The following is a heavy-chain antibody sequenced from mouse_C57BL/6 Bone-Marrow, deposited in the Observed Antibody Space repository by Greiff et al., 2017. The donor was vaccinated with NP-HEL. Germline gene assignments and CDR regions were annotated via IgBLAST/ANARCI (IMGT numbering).Heavy chain of an antibody. J-gene: IGHJ2*01. CDR2: INPNNGGT. CDR1: GYTFTDYY. Sequence: VQLQQSGPELVKPGASVKISCKASGYTFTDYYMNWVKQSHGKSLEWIGDINPNNGGTSYNQKFKGKATLTVDKSSSTAYMELRSLTSEASAVYYCASSASSYVWVYYCDYWGQGTPLTVSS. V-gene: IGHV1-26*01. D-gene: IGHD1-1*01. CDR3: ASSASSYVWVYYCDY.